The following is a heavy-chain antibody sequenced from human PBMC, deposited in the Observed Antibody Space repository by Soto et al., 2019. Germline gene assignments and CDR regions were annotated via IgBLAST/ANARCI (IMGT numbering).Heavy chain of an antibody. CDR3: ARNIVLMVYAIQPFDY. D-gene: IGHD2-8*01. Sequence: SETLSLTCAVYGGSFSGYYWSWIRQPPGKGLEWIGEINHSGSTNYNPSLKSRVTISVDTSKNQFSLKLSSVTAADTAVYYCARNIVLMVYAIQPFDYWGQGTLVTVSS. V-gene: IGHV4-34*01. CDR1: GGSFSGYY. J-gene: IGHJ4*02. CDR2: INHSGST.